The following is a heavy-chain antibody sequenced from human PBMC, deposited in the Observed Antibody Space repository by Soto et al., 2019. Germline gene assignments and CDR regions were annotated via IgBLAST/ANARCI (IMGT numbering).Heavy chain of an antibody. CDR1: GYTFTRYG. J-gene: IGHJ6*02. D-gene: IGHD3-22*01. V-gene: IGHV1-18*04. CDR2: ISAYNGNT. Sequence: ASVKGSCKASGYTFTRYGISWVRQAPGQGLEWMGWISAYNGNTNYAQKLQGRVTMTTDTSTSTAYMELRSLRSDDTAVYYCARDHRYYYDSSGSSGDVWGQGTTVTVSS. CDR3: ARDHRYYYDSSGSSGDV.